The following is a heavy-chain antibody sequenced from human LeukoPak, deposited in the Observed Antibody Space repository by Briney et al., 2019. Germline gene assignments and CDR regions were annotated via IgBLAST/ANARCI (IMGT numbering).Heavy chain of an antibody. CDR2: VSSSGSTI. V-gene: IGHV3-11*01. Sequence: PGGSLRLSCAASGFTFSDYYMSWIRQAPGKGLEWVSYVSSSGSTIYYADSVKDRFTISRDNAKNSLYLQMNSLRAEDTAVYYCARMGSWTQLWYDYWGQGTLVTVSS. CDR1: GFTFSDYY. J-gene: IGHJ4*02. D-gene: IGHD5-18*01. CDR3: ARMGSWTQLWYDY.